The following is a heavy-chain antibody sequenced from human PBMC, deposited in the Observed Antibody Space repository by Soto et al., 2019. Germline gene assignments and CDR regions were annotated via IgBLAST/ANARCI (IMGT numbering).Heavy chain of an antibody. D-gene: IGHD3-10*01. CDR1: GFTVSNNY. V-gene: IGHV3-53*01. Sequence: EVQLVESGGGLIQPGGSLRLSCAVSGFTVSNNYMSWVRQAPGKGLEGVSVIYSGGYTAYGDSVKGRFTISRDNSKNTLYLQINTLGAPPPALFFRATPPGGGGYWGQGSLVTVSS. CDR3: ATPPGGGGY. J-gene: IGHJ4*02. CDR2: IYSGGYT.